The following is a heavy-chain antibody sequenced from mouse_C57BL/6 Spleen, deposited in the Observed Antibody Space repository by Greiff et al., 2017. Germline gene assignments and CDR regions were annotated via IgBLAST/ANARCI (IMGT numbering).Heavy chain of an antibody. CDR2: IYPGSGST. D-gene: IGHD1-1*01. J-gene: IGHJ4*01. V-gene: IGHV1-55*01. CDR1: GYTFTSYW. CDR3: AREGSSYAMDY. Sequence: VKLQQPGAELVKPGASVKMSCKASGYTFTSYWITWVKQRPGQGLEWIGDIYPGSGSTNYNEKFKSKATLTVDTSSSTAYMQLSSLTSEDSAVYYCAREGSSYAMDYWGQGTSVTVSS.